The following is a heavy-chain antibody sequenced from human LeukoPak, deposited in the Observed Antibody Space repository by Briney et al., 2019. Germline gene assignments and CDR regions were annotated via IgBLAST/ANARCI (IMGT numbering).Heavy chain of an antibody. D-gene: IGHD7-27*01. V-gene: IGHV4-34*01. CDR1: GGSFSGYY. CDR2: INHSGST. Sequence: SETLSLTCAVYGGSFSGYYWSWIRQPPGKGLEWIGEINHSGSTNYNPSLKSRVTISVDTSKNQFSLKLSSVTAADTAVYYCARAYWGYRHYYYYGMDVWGQGTTVTVSS. CDR3: ARAYWGYRHYYYYGMDV. J-gene: IGHJ6*02.